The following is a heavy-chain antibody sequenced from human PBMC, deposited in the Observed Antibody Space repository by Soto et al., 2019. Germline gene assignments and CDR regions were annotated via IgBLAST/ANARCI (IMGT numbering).Heavy chain of an antibody. CDR3: ARDYYDSSGYSGGHWFDP. CDR1: GGSISSGGYY. CDR2: IYYSGST. V-gene: IGHV4-31*03. J-gene: IGHJ5*02. D-gene: IGHD3-22*01. Sequence: SETLSLTCTVSGGSISSGGYYWSWIRQHPGKGLEWIGYIYYSGSTYYNPSLKSRVTISVDTSKNQFSLKLSSETAADTAVYYCARDYYDSSGYSGGHWFDPWGQGTLVTVSS.